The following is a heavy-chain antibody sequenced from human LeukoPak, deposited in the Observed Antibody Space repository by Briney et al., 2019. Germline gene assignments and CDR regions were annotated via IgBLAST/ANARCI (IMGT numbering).Heavy chain of an antibody. V-gene: IGHV4-30-4*08. D-gene: IGHD4-17*01. CDR2: IYYSGST. Sequence: SETLSLTRTVSGGSISSGDYYWSWIRQPPGKGLEWIGYIYYSGSTYYNPSLKSRVTISVDTSKNRFSPKLSSVTAADTAVYYCARAGDYGVDYWGQGTLVTVSS. CDR3: ARAGDYGVDY. CDR1: GGSISSGDYY. J-gene: IGHJ4*02.